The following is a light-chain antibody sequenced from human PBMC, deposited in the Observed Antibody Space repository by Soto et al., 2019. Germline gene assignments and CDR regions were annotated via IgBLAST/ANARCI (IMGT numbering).Light chain of an antibody. J-gene: IGKJ1*01. CDR3: QQYNNWRGT. V-gene: IGKV3-15*01. CDR1: QSVSSN. Sequence: EIVMTQSTATLSVSPGERATLSCRASQSVSSNLAWYQQKPGQAPRLLIYGESTRATGIPTRFSGNRSGTEVTHTIICLRLEDFDVYYCQQYNNWRGTFGHRTKVEIK. CDR2: GES.